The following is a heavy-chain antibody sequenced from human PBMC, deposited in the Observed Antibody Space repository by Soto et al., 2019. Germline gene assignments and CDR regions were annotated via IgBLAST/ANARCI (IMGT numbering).Heavy chain of an antibody. CDR2: INHSGST. Sequence: SETLSLTCAVYGGSFSGYYWSWIRQPPGKGLEWIGEINHSGSTNYNPSLKSRVTISVDTSKNQFSLRLSTVTAADTAVYYCARVQDPRLTVFGVVISPSHYFDSWGQGTLVTVSS. CDR3: ARVQDPRLTVFGVVISPSHYFDS. D-gene: IGHD3-3*01. CDR1: GGSFSGYY. V-gene: IGHV4-34*01. J-gene: IGHJ4*02.